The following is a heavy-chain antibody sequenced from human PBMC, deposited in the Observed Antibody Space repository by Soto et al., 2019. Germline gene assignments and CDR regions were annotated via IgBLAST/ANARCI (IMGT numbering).Heavy chain of an antibody. CDR2: ISSNGVGT. J-gene: IGHJ6*03. CDR3: ARRARPDFYYMAV. Sequence: GGSLRLSCAASGFTLSGYAMDWVRQAPGKGLEYVSGISSNGVGTYYANSVQGRFTISRDNSKNTVYLQMGSLRPEDMAVYYCARRARPDFYYMAVWGKRTKVTVSS. CDR1: GFTLSGYA. D-gene: IGHD6-6*01. V-gene: IGHV3-64*01.